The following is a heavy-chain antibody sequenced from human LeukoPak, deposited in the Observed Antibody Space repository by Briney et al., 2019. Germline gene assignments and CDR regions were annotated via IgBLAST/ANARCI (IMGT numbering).Heavy chain of an antibody. Sequence: PSETLSLACTVSGGSISSYYWSWIRQPPGKGLEWIGYIYYSGSTNYNPSLKSRVTISVDTSKNQFSLKLSSVTAADTAVYYCARVLMVRGVIITSVRAFDIWGQGTMVTVSS. J-gene: IGHJ3*02. V-gene: IGHV4-59*01. CDR2: IYYSGST. D-gene: IGHD3-10*01. CDR3: ARVLMVRGVIITSVRAFDI. CDR1: GGSISSYY.